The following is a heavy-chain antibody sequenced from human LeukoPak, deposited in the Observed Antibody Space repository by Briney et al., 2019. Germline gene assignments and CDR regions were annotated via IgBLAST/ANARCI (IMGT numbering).Heavy chain of an antibody. CDR3: ARPYSANWHPHPYRMDV. CDR1: GDIFRRYG. J-gene: IGHJ6*02. CDR2: VRPYNGDP. V-gene: IGHV1-18*04. Sequence: GASVKVSCKASGDIFRRYGVTWARQAPGQGPEWMGWVRPYNGDPEYAQKFQGGVTMSTDTSTDTSYMELRSLGSDDTAVYYCARPYSANWHPHPYRMDVWGQGTTVIVSS. D-gene: IGHD1-1*01.